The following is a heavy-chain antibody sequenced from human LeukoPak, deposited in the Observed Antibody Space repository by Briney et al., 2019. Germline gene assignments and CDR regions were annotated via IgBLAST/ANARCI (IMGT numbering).Heavy chain of an antibody. J-gene: IGHJ4*02. CDR3: VWWGSSGYYLNYFDY. CDR2: ISGSGGST. Sequence: QSGGSLRLSCAASAFTFSSYAMSWVRQAPGKGLEWVSAISGSGGSTYYADSVKGRFTISRDNSRNTLYLQMNSLRAEDTAVYYCVWWGSSGYYLNYFDYWGQGTLVTVSS. V-gene: IGHV3-23*01. CDR1: AFTFSSYA. D-gene: IGHD3-22*01.